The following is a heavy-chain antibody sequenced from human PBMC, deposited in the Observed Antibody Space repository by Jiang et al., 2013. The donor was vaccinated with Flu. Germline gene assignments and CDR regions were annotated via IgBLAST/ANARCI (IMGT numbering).Heavy chain of an antibody. CDR2: VYHSGST. J-gene: IGHJ4*02. CDR1: GYSISSGYY. D-gene: IGHD6-13*01. CDR3: ARARAPEIAAYYFDS. Sequence: GLVKPSETLSLTCAVSGYSISSGYYWGWIRQPPGKGLEWIGSVYHSGSTYYNPSLKSRVAISVDTSKNHFSLRLSSVAAADTAVYFCARARAPEIAAYYFDSWGQGALVTVSS. V-gene: IGHV4-38-2*01.